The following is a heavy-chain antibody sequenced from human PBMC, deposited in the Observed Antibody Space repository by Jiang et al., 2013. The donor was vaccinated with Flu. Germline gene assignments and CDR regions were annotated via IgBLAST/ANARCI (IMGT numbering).Heavy chain of an antibody. D-gene: IGHD1-14*01. CDR1: GGDMRDHY. CDR3: ARQKEGQYKSSNWFDP. CDR2: IHISGNT. V-gene: IGHV4-4*07. Sequence: TLSLTCAVSGGDMRDHYWSWVRQPAGKGLEWIGRIHISGNTKYNPSLESRVATSLDTSKNEFSLKLYSVTAADMAVYYCARQKEGQYKSSNWFDPWGQGTLVT. J-gene: IGHJ5*02.